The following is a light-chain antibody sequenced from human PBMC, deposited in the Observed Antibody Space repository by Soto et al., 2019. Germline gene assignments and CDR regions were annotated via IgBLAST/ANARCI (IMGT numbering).Light chain of an antibody. J-gene: IGKJ4*01. CDR3: QQVYVYPST. Sequence: IQLTQAPSSLSASVVYRVSITCLAIQGISSYVGWYQQKPGTAPNLLIYAASTLQSWVPSRFSGGGSGTDFTLTISSLQPEDFATYYCQQVYVYPSTFGGGTKV. CDR2: AAS. V-gene: IGKV1-9*01. CDR1: QGISSY.